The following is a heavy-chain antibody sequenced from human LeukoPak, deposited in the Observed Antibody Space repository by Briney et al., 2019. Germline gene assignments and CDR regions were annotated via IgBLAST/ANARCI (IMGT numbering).Heavy chain of an antibody. Sequence: GGSLRLSCAASGFTFSSYWMHWVRQAPGKGLVWVSRINSDGSRTSYADSVKGRFTISRDNAKNTLYLKMNSLRAEDTAVYYCAREYSSSCFDYWGQGTLVTVSS. CDR1: GFTFSSYW. V-gene: IGHV3-74*01. CDR2: INSDGSRT. J-gene: IGHJ4*02. D-gene: IGHD6-13*01. CDR3: AREYSSSCFDY.